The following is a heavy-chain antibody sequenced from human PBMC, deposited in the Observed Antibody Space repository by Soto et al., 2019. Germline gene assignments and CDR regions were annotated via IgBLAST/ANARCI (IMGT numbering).Heavy chain of an antibody. V-gene: IGHV4-61*01. CDR2: IYYSGST. CDR1: GDSISSANNY. D-gene: IGHD5-18*01. J-gene: IGHJ4*02. CDR3: ARLASYGYYVDY. Sequence: SETLSLTCTVSGDSISSANNYWSWIRQPPGKGLEWIGYIYYSGSTTYSPSLKSRVTISVDTSKNQFSLKLSSVTAADTAVYYCARLASYGYYVDYWGQGTLVTVSS.